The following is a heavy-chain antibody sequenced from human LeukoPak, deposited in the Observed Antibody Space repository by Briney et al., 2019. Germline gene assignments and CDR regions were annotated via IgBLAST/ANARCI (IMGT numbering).Heavy chain of an antibody. CDR2: IRYDGSNK. CDR1: GFTFSSSA. V-gene: IGHV3-30*02. D-gene: IGHD2-2*01. J-gene: IGHJ4*02. Sequence: GGSLRLSCAASGFTFSSSAMSWVRQAPGKGLEWVAFIRYDGSNKYYADSVKGRFTVSRDNSKNTLYLQMNSLRAEDTAVYYCAKSDGGYCSSTSCSIDYWGQGTLVTVSS. CDR3: AKSDGGYCSSTSCSIDY.